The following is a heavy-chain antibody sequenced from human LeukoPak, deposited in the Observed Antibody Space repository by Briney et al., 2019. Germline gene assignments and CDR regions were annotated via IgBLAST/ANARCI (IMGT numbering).Heavy chain of an antibody. CDR2: INPNSGGT. CDR1: GYTFTCYY. D-gene: IGHD3-22*01. V-gene: IGHV1-2*02. CDR3: ARDRRAPHYYDSRGGGLDS. J-gene: IGHJ4*02. Sequence: ASVKVSCTSSGYTFTCYYMHWVRQAPGQGPEWMGWINPNSGGTNFARKFQGRITMTRDTSISTAYMELSRLRSDDTAVYYCARDRRAPHYYDSRGGGLDSWGQGTLVTVSS.